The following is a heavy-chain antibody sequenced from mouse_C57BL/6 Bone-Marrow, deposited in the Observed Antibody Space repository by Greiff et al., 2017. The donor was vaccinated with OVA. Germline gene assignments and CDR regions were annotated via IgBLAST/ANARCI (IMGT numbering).Heavy chain of an antibody. Sequence: VQLQQSGPELVKPGASVKISCKASGYSFTSYYIHWVKQRPGQGLEWIGWIYPGSGNTKYNEKFKGKATLTADTSSSTAYMQLSSLTSEDSAVYYCARYLPWYYFDYWGQGTTLTVSS. V-gene: IGHV1-66*01. J-gene: IGHJ2*01. CDR3: ARYLPWYYFDY. CDR1: GYSFTSYY. CDR2: IYPGSGNT. D-gene: IGHD2-1*01.